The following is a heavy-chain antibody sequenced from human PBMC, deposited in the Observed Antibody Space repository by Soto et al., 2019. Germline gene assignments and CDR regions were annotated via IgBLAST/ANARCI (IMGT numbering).Heavy chain of an antibody. V-gene: IGHV4-59*01. CDR3: ARDNEQLFGFDI. D-gene: IGHD6-13*01. CDR2: IYYSGST. J-gene: IGHJ3*02. CDR1: GGSTSSYY. Sequence: PSETLSLTCTVSGGSTSSYYWSWIRQPPGKGLEWIGYIYYSGSTNYNPSLKSRVTISVDTSKNQFSLKLSSVTAADTAVYYCARDNEQLFGFDIWGQGTMVTVSS.